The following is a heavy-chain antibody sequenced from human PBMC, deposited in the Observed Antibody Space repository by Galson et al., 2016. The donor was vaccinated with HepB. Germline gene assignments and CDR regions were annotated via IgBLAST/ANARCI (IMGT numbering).Heavy chain of an antibody. Sequence: SLRLSCAASGFTLGGYWMNWVRQAPGKGLECVSAIDNNGDNIFYADSVKGRSTISRDSSKYTLYLQMSSLRPEDTAVYYCAKDQTESDFWSSYYSYFDYWGQGTLVTVSS. CDR3: AKDQTESDFWSSYYSYFDY. J-gene: IGHJ4*02. D-gene: IGHD3-3*01. V-gene: IGHV3-64D*06. CDR1: GFTLGGYW. CDR2: IDNNGDNI.